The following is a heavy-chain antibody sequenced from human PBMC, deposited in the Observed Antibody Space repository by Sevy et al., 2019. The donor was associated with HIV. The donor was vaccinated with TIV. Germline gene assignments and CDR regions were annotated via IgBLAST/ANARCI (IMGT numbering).Heavy chain of an antibody. CDR1: GYSFTSYG. CDR2: ISSLNVNT. Sequence: PSVKVSCKASGYSFTSYGISWVRQAPGQGLEWMGWISSLNVNTNNAQKFQGRVTMTTDTSTSTAYMELRSLRSDDTAVYYCARDDCSSLSCHGSLLYWGQGTLVTVSS. D-gene: IGHD2-2*01. J-gene: IGHJ4*02. CDR3: ARDDCSSLSCHGSLLY. V-gene: IGHV1-18*01.